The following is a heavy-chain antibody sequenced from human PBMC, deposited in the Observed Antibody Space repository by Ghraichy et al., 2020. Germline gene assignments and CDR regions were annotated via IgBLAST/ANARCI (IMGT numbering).Heavy chain of an antibody. Sequence: GGSLRLSCAASGFTFSSYAMSWVRQAPGKGLKWVSAISGSGGSTYYADSVKGRFTISRDNSKNTLYLQMNSLRAEDTAVYYCARYMVRGVPKNYFDYWGQGTLVTVSS. CDR1: GFTFSSYA. V-gene: IGHV3-23*01. CDR2: ISGSGGST. J-gene: IGHJ4*02. D-gene: IGHD3-10*01. CDR3: ARYMVRGVPKNYFDY.